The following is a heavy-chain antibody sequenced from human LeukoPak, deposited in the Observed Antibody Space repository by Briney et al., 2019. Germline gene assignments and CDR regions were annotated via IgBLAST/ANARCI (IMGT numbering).Heavy chain of an antibody. CDR2: IYYTGTT. V-gene: IGHV4-59*01. J-gene: IGHJ4*02. D-gene: IGHD6-13*01. CDR3: ARAGANGIEAAGSLRY. Sequence: SETLSLTCAVSGGSFSTYYWSWIRQPPGKGLEWIGFIYYTGTTNYDPSLKSRVTISVDTSKNQFSLKLSSVTAADTAVYYCARAGANGIEAAGSLRYWGQGTLVTVSS. CDR1: GGSFSTYY.